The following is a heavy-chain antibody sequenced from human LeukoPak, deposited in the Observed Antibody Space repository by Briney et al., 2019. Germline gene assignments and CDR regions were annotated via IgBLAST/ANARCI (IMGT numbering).Heavy chain of an antibody. CDR3: SWELDVSFGRRLEH. CDR2: LKSRGGGETA. Sequence: GGSLRLSCAVSGFNFNDAWMSWVRQAPGKGLEWVGRLKSRGGGETADYSAPVKGRFTVSRDDSQSTLYLQVNSLKIEDTAVYFCSWELDVSFGRRLEHWGQGTLVTVSS. D-gene: IGHD1-1*01. V-gene: IGHV3-15*01. CDR1: GFNFNDAW. J-gene: IGHJ5*02.